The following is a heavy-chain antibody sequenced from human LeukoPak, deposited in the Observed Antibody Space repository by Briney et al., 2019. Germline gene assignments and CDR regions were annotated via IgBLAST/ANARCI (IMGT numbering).Heavy chain of an antibody. CDR1: GFFFSNYW. D-gene: IGHD1-1*01. J-gene: IGHJ4*02. CDR2: INLDGNGR. CDR3: AKDRKMERVYYFDY. Sequence: GGSLRLSCTASGFFFSNYWMSWVRQTQGKGLEWVANINLDGNGRFYVDSVKGRFTISRDSTTNSLYLQMNSLRAEDTAVYYCAKDRKMERVYYFDYWGQGTLVTVSS. V-gene: IGHV3-7*03.